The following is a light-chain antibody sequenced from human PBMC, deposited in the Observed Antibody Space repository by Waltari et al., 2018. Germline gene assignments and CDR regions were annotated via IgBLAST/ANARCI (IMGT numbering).Light chain of an antibody. V-gene: IGLV2-14*01. J-gene: IGLJ2*01. CDR1: SGDIGGSDF. Sequence: QSALTQPASVSASPGQSITISCTGTSGDIGGSDFVSWYQHHPGRAPKVLIFAVNHRPSGIPDRFSGSKSGNTASLTISGLQAEDDADYYCSSPSTNNVFVFGGGTKVTVL. CDR3: SSPSTNNVFV. CDR2: AVN.